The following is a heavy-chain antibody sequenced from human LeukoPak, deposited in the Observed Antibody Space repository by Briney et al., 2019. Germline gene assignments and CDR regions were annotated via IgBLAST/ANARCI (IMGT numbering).Heavy chain of an antibody. Sequence: GSLRLSCAASGFTFSDYYISWIRQAPGKGLEWIGYIFYTGGEINYNRSLKSRLTISVDTSKNQFSLMLTSVTAADTAVYYCARQPANTAAFDIWAPGTMVTVS. J-gene: IGHJ3*02. CDR1: GFTFSDYY. V-gene: IGHV4-59*08. D-gene: IGHD5-18*01. CDR3: ARQPANTAAFDI. CDR2: IFYTGGEI.